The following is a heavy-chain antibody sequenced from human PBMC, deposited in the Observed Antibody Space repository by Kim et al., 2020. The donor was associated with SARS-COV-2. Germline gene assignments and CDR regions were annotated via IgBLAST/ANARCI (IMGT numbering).Heavy chain of an antibody. D-gene: IGHD2-21*02. Sequence: SETLSRTCSVSGGSLSDGGYYWAWIRQPPGQGLEWIGNVYGKGASYSTPSVRSRVDISTIASKNQFSLKLTSVTAADAGMYFCARATAWVTADIWGQGTL. V-gene: IGHV4-39*01. J-gene: IGHJ4*02. CDR3: ARATAWVTADI. CDR2: VYGKGAS. CDR1: GGSLSDGGYY.